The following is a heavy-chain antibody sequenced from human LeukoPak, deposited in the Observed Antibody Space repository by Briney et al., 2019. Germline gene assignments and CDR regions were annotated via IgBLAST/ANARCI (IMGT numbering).Heavy chain of an antibody. V-gene: IGHV3-23*01. D-gene: IGHD3-16*02. CDR3: AKRVSTYGGVLAPDFDY. Sequence: PGGSLRLSCAASGLTFSSYGMSWVRQAPGKGPEWVSVISGSGGNTYYADSVKGRFTISRDNSKNTLYLQMNSLRAEDTAVYYCAKRVSTYGGVLAPDFDYWGQGTLVTVSS. J-gene: IGHJ4*02. CDR2: ISGSGGNT. CDR1: GLTFSSYG.